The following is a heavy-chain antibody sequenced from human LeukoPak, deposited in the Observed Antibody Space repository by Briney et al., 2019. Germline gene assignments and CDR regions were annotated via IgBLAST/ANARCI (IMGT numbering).Heavy chain of an antibody. J-gene: IGHJ6*03. CDR1: GGSISGYY. CDR3: ARSAYSYGYYYYYYMDV. Sequence: SETLSLTCIVSGGSISGYYWSWIRQPPGKGLEWIGYIYYSGSTNYNPSLKSRVTISVDTSKNQFSLKLSSVTAADTAVYYCARSAYSYGYYYYYYMDVWGKGTTVTVSS. D-gene: IGHD5-18*01. CDR2: IYYSGST. V-gene: IGHV4-59*08.